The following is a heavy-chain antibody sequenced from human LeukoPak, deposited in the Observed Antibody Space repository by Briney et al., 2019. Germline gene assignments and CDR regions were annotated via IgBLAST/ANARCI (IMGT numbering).Heavy chain of an antibody. CDR2: IYYSGST. V-gene: IGHV4-59*01. CDR1: GGSISTYY. D-gene: IGHD4-23*01. J-gene: IGHJ4*02. Sequence: SETLSLTCTVSGGSISTYYWSWIRHPPGKGLDWSGNIYYSGSTNYNPSLKSRVAISVDTSKNQFSLKLSSVTAADTAVYYCARGGWKLGADYWGQGTLVTVSS. CDR3: ARGGWKLGADY.